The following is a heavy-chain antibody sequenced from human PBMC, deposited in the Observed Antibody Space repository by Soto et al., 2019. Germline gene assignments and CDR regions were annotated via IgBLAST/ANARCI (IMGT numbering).Heavy chain of an antibody. D-gene: IGHD6-19*01. CDR2: IYYSGST. CDR1: GGSISSYY. CDR3: ARDLAVAGWFDP. J-gene: IGHJ5*02. V-gene: IGHV4-59*01. Sequence: SETLSLTCTVSGGSISSYYWSWIRQPPGKGLEWIGYIYYSGSTNYNPSLKSRVTISVDTSKNQFSLKLSSVTAADTAVYYCARDLAVAGWFDPWGQGTLVTVSS.